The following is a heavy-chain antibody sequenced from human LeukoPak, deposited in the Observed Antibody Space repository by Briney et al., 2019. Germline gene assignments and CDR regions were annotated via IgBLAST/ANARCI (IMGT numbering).Heavy chain of an antibody. CDR3: ARGRRYSSGWYYYYYYMDV. V-gene: IGHV1-8*03. D-gene: IGHD6-19*01. J-gene: IGHJ6*03. CDR1: VYTFTNYH. Sequence: ASVTVSFMSSVYTFTNYHMDGVRQAAGQERAWMGWMNPNSGNTGYAQKFQGRVTITTNTSIRTAYMELSSLRSEDTAVYYCARGRRYSSGWYYYYYYMDVWGKGTTVTVSS. CDR2: MNPNSGNT.